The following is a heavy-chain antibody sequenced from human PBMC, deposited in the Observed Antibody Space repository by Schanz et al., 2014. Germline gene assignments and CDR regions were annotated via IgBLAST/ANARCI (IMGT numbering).Heavy chain of an antibody. J-gene: IGHJ4*02. V-gene: IGHV3-33*06. CDR1: GFTFSSYD. Sequence: QVQLVESGGGVGQPGRSLRLSCVASGFTFSSYDVFWVRQAPGKGLEWVAILWHDGSKKYYADSVKGRFTISRDNSKNTLFLQMNSLRVEDSAIYYCAKDISDTSGKDDYWGQGTLVNVSS. CDR3: AKDISDTSGKDDY. CDR2: LWHDGSKK. D-gene: IGHD3-22*01.